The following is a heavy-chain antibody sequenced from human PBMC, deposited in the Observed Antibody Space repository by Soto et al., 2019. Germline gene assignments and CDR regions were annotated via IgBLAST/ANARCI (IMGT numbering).Heavy chain of an antibody. J-gene: IGHJ6*03. CDR2: IYSTEST. CDR3: ARSPDYGDYSHYYYYMDV. CDR1: GGSISSGSYY. Sequence: PSETLSLTCTVSGGSISSGSYYWSWIRQHPGKGLEWIGYIYSTESTNYNPSLKSRLSISVDMSASQFSLKLSSVTVADTAVYYCARSPDYGDYSHYYYYMDVWGKGTTVTVSS. V-gene: IGHV4-31*03. D-gene: IGHD4-17*01.